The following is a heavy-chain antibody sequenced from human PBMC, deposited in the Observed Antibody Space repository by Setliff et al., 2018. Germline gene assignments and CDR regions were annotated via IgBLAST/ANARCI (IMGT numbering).Heavy chain of an antibody. V-gene: IGHV1-8*02. J-gene: IGHJ4*02. CDR1: GYTFTSYD. CDR2: MNPNSGKT. CDR3: ARRVGSVGIQLPDY. Sequence: ASVKVSCKASGYTFTSYDINWVRQATGQGIEWMGWMNPNSGKTGYAQKFQGRVTMTRNTSISTAYMELSSLSSEDTAVYYCARRVGSVGIQLPDYWGQGTLVTVSS. D-gene: IGHD5-18*01.